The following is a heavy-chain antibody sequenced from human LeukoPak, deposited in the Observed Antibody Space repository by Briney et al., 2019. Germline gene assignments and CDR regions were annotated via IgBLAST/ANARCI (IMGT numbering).Heavy chain of an antibody. Sequence: PGGSLRLSCAASGFTFSNYAIHWVRQAPGKGLEWVAVISHDGSNKYYADSVKGRFTISRDNAKNSLFLQMNSLTADDTAVYYCARERTTIVSGTTIGAYWGQGTLVTVSS. CDR3: ARERTTIVSGTTIGAY. CDR2: ISHDGSNK. CDR1: GFTFSNYA. D-gene: IGHD2/OR15-2a*01. V-gene: IGHV3-30*04. J-gene: IGHJ4*02.